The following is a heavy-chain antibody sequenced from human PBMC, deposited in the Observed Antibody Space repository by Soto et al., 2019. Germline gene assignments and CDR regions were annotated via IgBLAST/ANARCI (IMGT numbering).Heavy chain of an antibody. CDR1: GDSISSYY. D-gene: IGHD3-10*01. CDR3: TRGLPSHFGYDS. J-gene: IGHJ4*02. CDR2: VFYSGAT. V-gene: IGHV4-59*01. Sequence: QVQLQESGPGLVKPSETLSLTCSVSGDSISSYYWTWIRQSPGKGLEWVGYVFYSGATNYNPSLKSRVTISLDASKNQVSLRLTSATAADTAVYYCTRGLPSHFGYDSWGQGTLVTVSS.